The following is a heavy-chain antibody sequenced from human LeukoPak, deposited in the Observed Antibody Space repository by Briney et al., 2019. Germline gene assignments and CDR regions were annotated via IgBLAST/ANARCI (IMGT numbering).Heavy chain of an antibody. V-gene: IGHV3-30*18. J-gene: IGHJ6*02. Sequence: GGSLRLSCAASGFTFSSYGMHWVRQAPGKGLEWVAVISYDGSNKYYADSVKGRFTISRDNSKNTLYLQMNSLRAEDTAVYYCAKCIDGSGWYLSYYYYGMDVWGQGTTVTVSS. D-gene: IGHD6-19*01. CDR3: AKCIDGSGWYLSYYYYGMDV. CDR2: ISYDGSNK. CDR1: GFTFSSYG.